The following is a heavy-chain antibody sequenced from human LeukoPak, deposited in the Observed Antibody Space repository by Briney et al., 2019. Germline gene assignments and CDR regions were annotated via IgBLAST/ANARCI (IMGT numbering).Heavy chain of an antibody. V-gene: IGHV1-69-2*01. CDR1: GYTFTDYY. CDR3: ATGVGATSEVSFDY. Sequence: ASVKVSCKVSGYTFTDYYMHWVQQAPGKGLEWMGLVDPGDGETIYAEKFQGRVTITADTSTDTAYMELSSLRSEDTAVYYCATGVGATSEVSFDYWGQGTLVTVSS. CDR2: VDPGDGET. D-gene: IGHD1-26*01. J-gene: IGHJ4*02.